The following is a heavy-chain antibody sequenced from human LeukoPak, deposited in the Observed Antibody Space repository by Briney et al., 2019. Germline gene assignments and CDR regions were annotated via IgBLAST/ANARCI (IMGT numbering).Heavy chain of an antibody. J-gene: IGHJ4*02. CDR1: GYTFTGYY. Sequence: ASVKVSCKASGYTFTGYYMHWVRRAPGQGLEWMGRINPNSGGTNYAQKFQGRVTMTRDTSISTAYMELSRLRSDDTAVYYCARDYYDSSGYYEGVYWGQGTLVTVSS. CDR2: INPNSGGT. V-gene: IGHV1-2*06. CDR3: ARDYYDSSGYYEGVY. D-gene: IGHD3-22*01.